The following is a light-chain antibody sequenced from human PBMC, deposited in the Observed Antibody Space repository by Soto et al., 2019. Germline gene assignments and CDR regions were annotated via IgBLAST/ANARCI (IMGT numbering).Light chain of an antibody. Sequence: GDRVTITCRASQDIAPYLAWFQQKPGKVPKLLIYATSTLQSGVPSRFSGSGSGTDFTLTINSLQPEDVGTYYCQKYNSAPLTFGGGTKVEIK. J-gene: IGKJ4*01. V-gene: IGKV1-27*01. CDR2: ATS. CDR3: QKYNSAPLT. CDR1: QDIAPY.